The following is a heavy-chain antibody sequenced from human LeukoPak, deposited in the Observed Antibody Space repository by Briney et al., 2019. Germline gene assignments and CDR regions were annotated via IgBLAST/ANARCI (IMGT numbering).Heavy chain of an antibody. CDR3: AKGGLYGSGSYRFDY. D-gene: IGHD3-10*01. CDR2: LSGSGGST. Sequence: GGSLRLSCAASGFSFSSYAMSWVRQAPGRGLEWVSALSGSGGSTYYADSVKGRFTISRDNSKNTLYLQMNSLRAEDTAVYYCAKGGLYGSGSYRFDYWGQGTLVTVSS. J-gene: IGHJ4*02. CDR1: GFSFSSYA. V-gene: IGHV3-23*01.